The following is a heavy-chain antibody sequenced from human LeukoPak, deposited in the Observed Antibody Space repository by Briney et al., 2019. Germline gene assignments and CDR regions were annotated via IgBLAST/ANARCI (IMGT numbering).Heavy chain of an antibody. CDR2: IIPILGIA. J-gene: IGHJ4*02. Sequence: SVKVSCKASGGTFSSYAISWVRQAPGQGLEWMGRIIPILGIANYAQKFQGRVTITADKSTSTAYMELSSLRSEDTAVYYCARDLGYCSGGSCYSLGYWGQGTLVTVSS. CDR3: ARDLGYCSGGSCYSLGY. D-gene: IGHD2-15*01. V-gene: IGHV1-69*04. CDR1: GGTFSSYA.